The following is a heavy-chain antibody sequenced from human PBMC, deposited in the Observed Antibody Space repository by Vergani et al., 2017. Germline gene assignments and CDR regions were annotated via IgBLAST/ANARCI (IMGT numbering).Heavy chain of an antibody. V-gene: IGHV4-34*01. D-gene: IGHD6-13*01. CDR3: AGGKLVPYYYYYGMDV. CDR2: VNHSGST. CDR1: GGSFSGYF. Sequence: QVPLQQWGAGLLKPSETLSLTSAVYGGSFSGYFWSWLRQPPGKGLGWSGEVNHSGSTIYNPSLKSRVTISVDTSKNQFSLKLSSVTAADTAVYYCAGGKLVPYYYYYGMDVWGQGTTVTVSS. J-gene: IGHJ6*02.